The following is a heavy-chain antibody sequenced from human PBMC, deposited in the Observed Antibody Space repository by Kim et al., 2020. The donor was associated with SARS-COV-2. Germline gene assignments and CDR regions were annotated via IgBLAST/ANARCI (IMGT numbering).Heavy chain of an antibody. J-gene: IGHJ4*02. V-gene: IGHV1-3*01. CDR3: ARDRVTMVRGVIYFGLGY. Sequence: ASVKVSCKASGYTFTSYAMHWVRQAPGQRLEWMGWINAGNGNTKYSQKFQGRVTITRDTSASTAYMELSSLRSEDTAVYYCARDRVTMVRGVIYFGLGYWGQGTLVTVSS. CDR2: INAGNGNT. D-gene: IGHD3-10*01. CDR1: GYTFTSYA.